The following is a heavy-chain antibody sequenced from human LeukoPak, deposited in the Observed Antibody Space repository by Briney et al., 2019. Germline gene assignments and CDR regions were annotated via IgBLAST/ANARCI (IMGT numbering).Heavy chain of an antibody. J-gene: IGHJ4*02. V-gene: IGHV3-74*01. CDR3: TRGRRGNYFDY. CDR2: INSDGSST. D-gene: IGHD3-16*01. CDR1: GFTFSSYW. Sequence: QPGGSLRLSCAASGFTFSSYWMHWARRAPGKGLVWVSCINSDGSSTSYADSVKGRFTISRDNAKNTLYLQMNSLRAEDTAVYYCTRGRRGNYFDYWGQGTLVTVSS.